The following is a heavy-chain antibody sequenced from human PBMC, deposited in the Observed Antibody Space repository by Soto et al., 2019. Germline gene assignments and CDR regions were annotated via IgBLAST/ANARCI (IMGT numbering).Heavy chain of an antibody. CDR3: ARHVRSFIIAAADY. J-gene: IGHJ4*02. Sequence: GESLKISCQGSGYSFTSYWIGWVRQMPGKGLEWMGIIYPGDSDTRYSPSFQGQVTISADKSISTAYLQWSSLKASDTAMYYCARHVRSFIIAAADYLGQGTLVTVSS. D-gene: IGHD6-13*01. CDR1: GYSFTSYW. CDR2: IYPGDSDT. V-gene: IGHV5-51*01.